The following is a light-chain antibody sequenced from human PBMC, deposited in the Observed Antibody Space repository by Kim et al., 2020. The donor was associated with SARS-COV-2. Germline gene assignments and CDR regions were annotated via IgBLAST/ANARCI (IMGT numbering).Light chain of an antibody. V-gene: IGKV3-15*01. Sequence: EIVMTQSPATLSVSPGERATLSCRARQSVSSNLAWYQQKPGQAPRLLIYGASTRATGIPASFSGSGSGTEFTLTISSLQSEDFAIYYCQQYYNWPRTFGQGTKVDIK. CDR2: GAS. J-gene: IGKJ1*01. CDR3: QQYYNWPRT. CDR1: QSVSSN.